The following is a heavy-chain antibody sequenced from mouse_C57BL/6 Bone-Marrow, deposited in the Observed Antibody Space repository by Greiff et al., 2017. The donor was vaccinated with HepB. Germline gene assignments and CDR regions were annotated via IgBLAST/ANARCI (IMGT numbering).Heavy chain of an antibody. CDR2: INPSTGGT. J-gene: IGHJ4*01. Sequence: EVQLQESGPELVKPGASVKISCKASGYSFTGYYMNWVKQSPEKSLEWIGEINPSTGGTTYNQKFKAKATLTVDISSRTAYMQLKSLTSEDSAVYYCARGLPMDYWGQGTSVTVSS. D-gene: IGHD3-1*01. CDR3: ARGLPMDY. V-gene: IGHV1-42*01. CDR1: GYSFTGYY.